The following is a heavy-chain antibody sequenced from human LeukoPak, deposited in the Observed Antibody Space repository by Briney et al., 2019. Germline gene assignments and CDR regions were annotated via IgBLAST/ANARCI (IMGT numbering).Heavy chain of an antibody. V-gene: IGHV3-30-3*01. Sequence: GGSLRLSRAASGFTFSSYAMHWVRQAPGKGLEWVAVISYDGSNKYYADSVKGRFTISRDNSKNTLYLQMNSLRAEDTAVYYCATPAWVAAPDAFDIWGQGTMVTVSS. CDR1: GFTFSSYA. J-gene: IGHJ3*02. D-gene: IGHD2-15*01. CDR3: ATPAWVAAPDAFDI. CDR2: ISYDGSNK.